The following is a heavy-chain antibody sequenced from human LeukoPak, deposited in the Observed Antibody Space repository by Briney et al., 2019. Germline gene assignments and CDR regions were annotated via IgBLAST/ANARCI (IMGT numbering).Heavy chain of an antibody. CDR2: IYYSGST. Sequence: SETLFLTCTVSGGSISSYYWSWIRQPPGKGLEWIGYIYYSGSTNYNPSLKSRVTISVDTSKNQFSLKLSSVTAADTAVYYCARHNYDFWSGYLNFDYWGQGTLVTVSS. D-gene: IGHD3-3*01. J-gene: IGHJ4*02. V-gene: IGHV4-59*08. CDR3: ARHNYDFWSGYLNFDY. CDR1: GGSISSYY.